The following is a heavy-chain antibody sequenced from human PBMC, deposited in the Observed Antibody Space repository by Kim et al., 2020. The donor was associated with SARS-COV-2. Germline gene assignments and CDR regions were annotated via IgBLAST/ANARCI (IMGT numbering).Heavy chain of an antibody. V-gene: IGHV4-59*01. CDR3: ARGAFEMATIRNTYYYYGMDV. J-gene: IGHJ6*02. CDR2: IYYSGST. D-gene: IGHD5-12*01. CDR1: GGSISSYY. Sequence: SETLSLTCTVSGGSISSYYWSWIRQPPGKGLEWIGYIYYSGSTNYNPSLKSRVTISVDTSKNQFSLKLSSVTAADTAVYYYARGAFEMATIRNTYYYYGMDVWGQGTTVTVSS.